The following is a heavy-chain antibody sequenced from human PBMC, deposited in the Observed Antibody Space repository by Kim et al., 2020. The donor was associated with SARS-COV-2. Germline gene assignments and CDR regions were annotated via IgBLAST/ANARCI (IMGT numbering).Heavy chain of an antibody. V-gene: IGHV3-30*01. J-gene: IGHJ4*02. Sequence: SWQGRFTISRDIAKTTLYLQMNSPRAEDTAVYYCARDIVVVVAANLFDYWGQGTLVTVSS. CDR3: ARDIVVVVAANLFDY. D-gene: IGHD2-15*01.